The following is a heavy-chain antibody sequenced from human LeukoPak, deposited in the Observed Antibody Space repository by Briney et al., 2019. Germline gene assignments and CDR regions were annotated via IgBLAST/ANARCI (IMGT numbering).Heavy chain of an antibody. CDR2: IWYDGSNK. D-gene: IGHD2-2*01. V-gene: IGHV3-33*06. J-gene: IGHJ6*03. Sequence: PGRSLRLSCAASGFTFSSYGMHWVRQAPGKGLEWVAVIWYDGSNKYYADSVKGRLTISRDNSKNTLYLQMNSLRAEDTAVYYCAKSSSPYYYYYYMDVWGKGTTVTVSS. CDR3: AKSSSPYYYYYYMDV. CDR1: GFTFSSYG.